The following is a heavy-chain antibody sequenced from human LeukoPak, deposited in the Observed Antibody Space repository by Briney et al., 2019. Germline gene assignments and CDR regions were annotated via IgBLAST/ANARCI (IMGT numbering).Heavy chain of an antibody. Sequence: SVKVSCKASGGTFSSYAISRVRQAPGQGLEWMGGIIPIFGTANYAQKFQGRVTITADESTSTAYMELGSLRSEDTAVYYCARDYYGSGTDPFDIWGQGTMVTVSS. CDR3: ARDYYGSGTDPFDI. CDR1: GGTFSSYA. D-gene: IGHD3-10*01. J-gene: IGHJ3*02. CDR2: IIPIFGTA. V-gene: IGHV1-69*13.